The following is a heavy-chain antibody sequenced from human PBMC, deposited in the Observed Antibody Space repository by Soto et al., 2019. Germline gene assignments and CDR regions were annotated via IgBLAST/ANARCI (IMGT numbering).Heavy chain of an antibody. CDR3: GKGRSYYYYYGVDV. V-gene: IGHV3-23*01. CDR2: IIDSGGST. CDR1: GFTFSSCA. Sequence: GGSLRLSCAASGFTFSSCAMGWVRQAPGKGLEWVSDIIDSGGSTYYADAVKGRFTISIDNSKSTLYLQMNSLRAEDTAVYYCGKGRSYYYYYGVDVWGQGTTVTVSS. J-gene: IGHJ6*02. D-gene: IGHD1-26*01.